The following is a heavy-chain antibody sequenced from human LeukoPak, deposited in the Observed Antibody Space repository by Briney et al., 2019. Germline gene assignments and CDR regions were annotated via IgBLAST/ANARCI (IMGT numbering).Heavy chain of an antibody. CDR2: ISYSGCT. CDR3: TRDRYSLSN. J-gene: IGHJ1*01. Sequence: SETLSLTCTVSGTSISGYYWSWIRKPPGKGLEWIWYISYSGCTNYNPSLKSRVSILVDTSKNQFSLQLNSVTAADTAVYYCTRDRYSLSNWSPGTLVTVSS. CDR1: GTSISGYY. V-gene: IGHV4-59*01. D-gene: IGHD1-26*01.